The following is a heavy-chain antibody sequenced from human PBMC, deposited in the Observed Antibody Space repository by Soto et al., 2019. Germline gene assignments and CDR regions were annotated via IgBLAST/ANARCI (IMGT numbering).Heavy chain of an antibody. CDR2: IYYSGST. J-gene: IGHJ3*02. D-gene: IGHD6-13*01. CDR3: AGPIAAGNAFDI. V-gene: IGHV4-30-4*01. CDR1: GGSISSGDYY. Sequence: SETLSLTCTVSGGSISSGDYYWSWIRQPPGKGLEWIGYIYYSGSTYYNPSLKSRVTISVDTSKNQFSLKLSSVTAADTAVYYRAGPIAAGNAFDIWGQGTMVTVSS.